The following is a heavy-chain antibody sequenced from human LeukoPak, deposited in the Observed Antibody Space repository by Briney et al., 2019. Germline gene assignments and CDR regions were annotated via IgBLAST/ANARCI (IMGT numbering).Heavy chain of an antibody. CDR3: AGGTFYGEYYFDF. V-gene: IGHV3-66*02. D-gene: IGHD3-10*01. J-gene: IGHJ4*02. Sequence: GGSLRLSCAASGFTVSSNYMSWVRQAPGKGLEWVSVIYSGGNTYYADSVKGRFTISRDTSKNTLYLQMNSLRAEETAVYYCAGGTFYGEYYFDFWGQGTLVTVSS. CDR1: GFTVSSNY. CDR2: IYSGGNT.